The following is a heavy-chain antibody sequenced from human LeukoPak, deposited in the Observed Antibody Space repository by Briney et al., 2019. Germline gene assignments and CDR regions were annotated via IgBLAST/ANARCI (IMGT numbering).Heavy chain of an antibody. J-gene: IGHJ6*03. V-gene: IGHV4-59*01. CDR1: VGSISSYY. Sequence: SETLSLTCTVSVGSISSYYWSWLPQPPGQGREWCGYIYYCGSTNSNTSPERRIPISVGTSKNQFSLRLTSVTAADTAVYYCAGGGSYYDFWSGYYEYYYYMYVWGKGTTVTVSS. D-gene: IGHD3-3*01. CDR3: AGGGSYYDFWSGYYEYYYYMYV. CDR2: IYYCGST.